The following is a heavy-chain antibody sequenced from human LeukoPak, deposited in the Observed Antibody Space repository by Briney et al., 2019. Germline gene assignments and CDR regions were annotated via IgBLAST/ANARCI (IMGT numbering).Heavy chain of an antibody. CDR1: GFTFSSIG. CDR3: VRASIEGATILDY. CDR2: IWYDGSSK. D-gene: IGHD1-26*01. Sequence: GGSLRLSCAASGFTFSSIGMHWVRQTPGKGLEWVAGIWYDGSSKYYADSVQGRFTISRDNDRNTLFLQMNSLRAQDTAVYYCVRASIEGATILDYWGQGTLVTVSS. J-gene: IGHJ4*02. V-gene: IGHV3-33*01.